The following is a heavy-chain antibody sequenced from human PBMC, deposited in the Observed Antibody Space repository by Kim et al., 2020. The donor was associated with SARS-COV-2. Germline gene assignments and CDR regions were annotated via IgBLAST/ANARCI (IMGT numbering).Heavy chain of an antibody. CDR1: GGSISSSSYY. Sequence: SETLSLTCTVSGGSISSSSYYWGWIRQPPGKGLEWIGSIYYSGSTYYNPSLKSRVTISVDTSKNQFSLKLSSVTAADTAVYYCARGGDDIVVVVAATPNDAFDIWGQGTMVTVSS. V-gene: IGHV4-39*01. J-gene: IGHJ3*02. CDR3: ARGGDDIVVVVAATPNDAFDI. D-gene: IGHD2-15*01. CDR2: IYYSGST.